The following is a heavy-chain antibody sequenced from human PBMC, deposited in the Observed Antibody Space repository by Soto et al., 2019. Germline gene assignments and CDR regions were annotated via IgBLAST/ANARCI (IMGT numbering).Heavy chain of an antibody. CDR3: ATDYGDYYFDY. J-gene: IGHJ4*02. Sequence: QVQLVQSGAEVKKPGASVKVSCKASGYTFTSSGISWVRQAPGQGLEWMGWINTYNGNTNYTQKLQGRVTMTTYTSTSTAYMELRSLRSDDTAVYYCATDYGDYYFDYWGQGTLVTVSS. CDR1: GYTFTSSG. V-gene: IGHV1-18*01. D-gene: IGHD4-17*01. CDR2: INTYNGNT.